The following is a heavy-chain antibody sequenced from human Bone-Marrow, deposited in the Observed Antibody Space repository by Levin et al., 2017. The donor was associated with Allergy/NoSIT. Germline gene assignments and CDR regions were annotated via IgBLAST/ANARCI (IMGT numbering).Heavy chain of an antibody. CDR1: GGSISSGGYY. CDR2: IYYSGST. CDR3: ARVLGVPAAALYYDYYYMDV. V-gene: IGHV4-31*03. D-gene: IGHD2-2*01. J-gene: IGHJ6*03. Sequence: SQTLSLTCTVSGGSISSGGYYWSWIRQHPGKGLEWIGYIYYSGSTYYNPSLKSRVTISVDTSKNQFSLKLSSVTAADTAVYYCARVLGVPAAALYYDYYYMDVWGKGTTVTVSS.